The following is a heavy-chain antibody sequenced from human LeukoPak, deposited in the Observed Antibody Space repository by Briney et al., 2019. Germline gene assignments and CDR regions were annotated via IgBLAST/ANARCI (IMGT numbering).Heavy chain of an antibody. V-gene: IGHV4-59*01. Sequence: SETLSLTCTVSGGSISSYYWSWIRQPPGKGLEWIGYIYYSGSTNYNPSLKSRVTISVDTSKNQFSLKLSSVTAADTAVYYCARGRGIEARSIDYWGQGTLVTVSS. CDR1: GGSISSYY. CDR2: IYYSGST. J-gene: IGHJ4*02. D-gene: IGHD6-6*01. CDR3: ARGRGIEARSIDY.